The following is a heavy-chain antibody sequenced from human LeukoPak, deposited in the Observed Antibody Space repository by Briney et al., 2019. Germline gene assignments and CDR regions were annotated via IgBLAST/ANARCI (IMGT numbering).Heavy chain of an antibody. D-gene: IGHD3-10*02. CDR1: SGSISSGGYY. Sequence: SETLSLTCTVSSGSISSGGYYWSWIRQPAGTGLEWIGRIYISGTTNYNPSLKSRVTISVDTSKNQFSLKLSSVTAADTAVYYCARERMYYYDRGVFDYWGQGTLVTVSS. CDR3: ARERMYYYDRGVFDY. J-gene: IGHJ4*02. CDR2: IYISGTT. V-gene: IGHV4-61*02.